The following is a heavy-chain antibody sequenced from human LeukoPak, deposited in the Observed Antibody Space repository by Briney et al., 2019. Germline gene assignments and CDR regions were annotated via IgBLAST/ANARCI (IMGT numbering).Heavy chain of an antibody. Sequence: SETLSLTCAVYGGSFSGYYWSWIRQPPGKGLEWIGEINYSGSTNYNPSLKSRVTISVDTSKNQFSLKLSSVTAADTAVYYCARRIYSSSWYDPNYYYYYYMDVWGKGTTVTVSS. CDR1: GGSFSGYY. J-gene: IGHJ6*03. CDR2: INYSGST. CDR3: ARRIYSSSWYDPNYYYYYYMDV. D-gene: IGHD6-13*01. V-gene: IGHV4-34*01.